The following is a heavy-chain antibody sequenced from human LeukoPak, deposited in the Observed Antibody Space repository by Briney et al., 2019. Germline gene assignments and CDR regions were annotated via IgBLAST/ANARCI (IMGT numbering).Heavy chain of an antibody. CDR3: AKDSVVGRPDIAMSGIDY. CDR1: GFTFTTYG. CDR2: IQYDGTNK. D-gene: IGHD6-19*01. Sequence: GGSLRLSCAASGFTFTTYGMHWVRQAPGKGLEWVAFIQYDGTNKYYADSVKGRFTISRDNSKNSLYLQMNSLRAEDTAVYYCAKDSVVGRPDIAMSGIDYWGQGTLVTVSS. J-gene: IGHJ4*02. V-gene: IGHV3-30*02.